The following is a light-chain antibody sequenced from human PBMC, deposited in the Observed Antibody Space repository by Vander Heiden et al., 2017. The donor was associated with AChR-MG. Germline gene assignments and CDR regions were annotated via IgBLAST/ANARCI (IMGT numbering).Light chain of an antibody. J-gene: IGLJ2*01. Sequence: QSALTQPPSASGSPVQSVPISCTGTSRDVGGYNYVSWYQQHPGKAHKLMIYEVSKRPSGVPDRFSGSKSGNTASLTVSGLQAEDEADYYCSSYAGSNNVVFGGGTKLTVL. CDR1: SRDVGGYNY. CDR3: SSYAGSNNVV. CDR2: EVS. V-gene: IGLV2-8*01.